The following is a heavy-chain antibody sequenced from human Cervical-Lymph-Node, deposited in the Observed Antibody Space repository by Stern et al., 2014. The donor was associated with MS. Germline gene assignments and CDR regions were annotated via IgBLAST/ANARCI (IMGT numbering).Heavy chain of an antibody. Sequence: VQLVESGTEGKKPGASVKVSCKASGYNFFAYGITWVRQAPGQGLEWMGWVSYNKCKTTYAQSLQGRVVLTIDISTNTSYMELRRLRSDDTAVYYCARAVRFLERSDFDFWGPGTLVTVSS. D-gene: IGHD3-3*01. CDR1: GYNFFAYG. J-gene: IGHJ4*02. V-gene: IGHV1-18*01. CDR3: ARAVRFLERSDFDF. CDR2: VSYNKCKT.